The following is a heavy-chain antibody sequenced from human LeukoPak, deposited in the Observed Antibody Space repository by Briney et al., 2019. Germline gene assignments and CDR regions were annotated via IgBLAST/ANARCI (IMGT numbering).Heavy chain of an antibody. CDR1: GVTFNGYA. CDR3: GKSTVGYSSGRYPGWPVDY. J-gene: IGHJ4*02. CDR2: IFGSSGSP. V-gene: IGHV3-23*01. Sequence: GGSLRLSCAASGVTFNGYAMYWVRQAPGKGLEWISGIFGSSGSPHYADSVKGRFTISRDNSQEIVYLQLDSLRVEDTALYYCGKSTVGYSSGRYPGWPVDYWGQGALVTVSS. D-gene: IGHD2-15*01.